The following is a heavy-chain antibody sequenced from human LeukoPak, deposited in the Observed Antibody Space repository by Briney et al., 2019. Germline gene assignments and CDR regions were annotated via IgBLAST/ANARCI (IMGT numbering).Heavy chain of an antibody. Sequence: GGSLRLSCAASGFTFRSYTMNWVRQAPGKGLEWVSSISSSSGFIYYADSVKGRFTISRDNAKSSLDLQMNSLRAEDTAVYYCASPPDGSLEFWGQGTLVTVSS. V-gene: IGHV3-21*01. CDR1: GFTFRSYT. CDR3: ASPPDGSLEF. CDR2: ISSSSGFI. D-gene: IGHD5-24*01. J-gene: IGHJ4*02.